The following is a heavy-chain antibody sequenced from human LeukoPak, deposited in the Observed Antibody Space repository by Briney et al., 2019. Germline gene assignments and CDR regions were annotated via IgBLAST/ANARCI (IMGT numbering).Heavy chain of an antibody. CDR3: ARDHPYCSSTSCYGRGAFDI. J-gene: IGHJ3*02. CDR2: ISSSSSYI. V-gene: IGHV3-21*01. CDR1: GFTFSSYS. D-gene: IGHD2-2*01. Sequence: GGSLRLSCAASGFTFSSYSMNWVRQAPGKGLEWVSSISSSSSYIYYADSVKGRFTISRDNAKNSLYLQMNSLRAEDTAVYYCARDHPYCSSTSCYGRGAFDIWGQGTMVTVSP.